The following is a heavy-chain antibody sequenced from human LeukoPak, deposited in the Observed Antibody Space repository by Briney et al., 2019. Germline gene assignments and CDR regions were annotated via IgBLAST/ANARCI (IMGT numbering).Heavy chain of an antibody. V-gene: IGHV4-30-2*01. CDR2: IYHSGST. Sequence: SETLSLTCTVSGGPISSGGYYWSWIRQPPGKGLEWIGYIYHSGSTYYNPSLKSRVTISVDRSKNQFSLKLSSVTAADTAVYYCARDRVVVVPAAIRGVDAFDIWGQGTMVTVSS. J-gene: IGHJ3*02. D-gene: IGHD2-2*01. CDR3: ARDRVVVVPAAIRGVDAFDI. CDR1: GGPISSGGYY.